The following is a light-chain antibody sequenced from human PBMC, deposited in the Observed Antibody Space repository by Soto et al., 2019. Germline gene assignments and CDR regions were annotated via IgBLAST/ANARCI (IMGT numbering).Light chain of an antibody. V-gene: IGLV2-8*01. J-gene: IGLJ3*02. CDR2: EVT. CDR3: TSYVGNNIWV. CDR1: SSHVGAYNY. Sequence: QSALTQPPSASGSPGQSVTISCTGTSSHVGAYNYVSWYQQYPGKAPKLMIYEVTKRPSGVPDRFSGSKSGNTASLTVSGLQAEDEADYYCTSYVGNNIWVFGGGTKLTVL.